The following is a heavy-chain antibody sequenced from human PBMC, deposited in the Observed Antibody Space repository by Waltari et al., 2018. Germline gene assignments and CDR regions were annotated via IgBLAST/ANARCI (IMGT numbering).Heavy chain of an antibody. V-gene: IGHV1-2*02. J-gene: IGHJ4*02. CDR3: ARDGGYGSGGFVY. D-gene: IGHD5-12*01. CDR2: INPNSGGT. CDR1: GYTFTGYY. Sequence: QVQLVQSGAEVKKPGASVKVSCKASGYTFTGYYMHWVRQAPGQGLEWMGWINPNSGGTNYAQKLQGRVTMTRDTSISTAYMELSRLRSDDTAVYYCARDGGYGSGGFVYWGQGTLVTVSS.